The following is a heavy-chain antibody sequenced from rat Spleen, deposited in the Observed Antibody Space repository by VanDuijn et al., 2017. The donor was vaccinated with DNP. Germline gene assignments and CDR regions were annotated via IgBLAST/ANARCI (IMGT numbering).Heavy chain of an antibody. CDR3: TRTTEVYYFDY. Sequence: EVQLVESGGGLVQPGRSMKLSCAASGFTFSSFPMAWVRQAPTKGLEWVATISTSGGSTYYRDTAKGRFTISRDNAKSTLYLQMNSLRSEDTATYYCTRTTEVYYFDYWSQGVMVTVSS. D-gene: IGHD1-11*01. V-gene: IGHV5-46*01. CDR2: ISTSGGST. CDR1: GFTFSSFP. J-gene: IGHJ2*01.